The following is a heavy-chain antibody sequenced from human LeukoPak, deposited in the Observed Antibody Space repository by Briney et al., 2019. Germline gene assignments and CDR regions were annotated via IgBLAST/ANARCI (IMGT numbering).Heavy chain of an antibody. V-gene: IGHV3-21*01. D-gene: IGHD3-3*01. CDR2: ISSSSSYI. CDR3: ARDEVGGGYYDFWSGYYWFDY. Sequence: GGSLRLSCAASGFTFSSYIMNWVRQARGKGLEWVSSISSSSSYIYYADSVKGRFTISRDNAKNSLYLQMNSLRAEDTAVYYCARDEVGGGYYDFWSGYYWFDYWGQGTLVTVSS. CDR1: GFTFSSYI. J-gene: IGHJ4*02.